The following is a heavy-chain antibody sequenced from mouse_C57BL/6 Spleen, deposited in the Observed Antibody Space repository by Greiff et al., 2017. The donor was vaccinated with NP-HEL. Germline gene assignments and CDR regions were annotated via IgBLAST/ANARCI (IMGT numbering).Heavy chain of an antibody. D-gene: IGHD3-2*02. Sequence: VQLQQPGAELVKPGASVKLSCKASGYTFTSYWMQWVKQRPGQGLEWIGEIDPSDSYTNYNQKFKGKATLTVDTSSSTAYMQLSSLTSEDSAVYYCARGAQGAWFAYWGQGTLVTVSA. CDR3: ARGAQGAWFAY. CDR2: IDPSDSYT. J-gene: IGHJ3*01. V-gene: IGHV1-50*01. CDR1: GYTFTSYW.